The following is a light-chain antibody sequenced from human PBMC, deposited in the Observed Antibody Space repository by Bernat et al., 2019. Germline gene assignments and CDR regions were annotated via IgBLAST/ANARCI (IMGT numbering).Light chain of an antibody. Sequence: SSDLTQPPSVSMSPGQTARITCSGERLGTKFICWYQQKPGQSPVVVIYRDDKRPSGISERFSGSHSGNTATLTITGTQPMDEADYYCQAWDSSAGFFGGGTKLTVL. CDR3: QAWDSSAGF. J-gene: IGLJ2*01. CDR1: RLGTKF. V-gene: IGLV3-1*01. CDR2: RDD.